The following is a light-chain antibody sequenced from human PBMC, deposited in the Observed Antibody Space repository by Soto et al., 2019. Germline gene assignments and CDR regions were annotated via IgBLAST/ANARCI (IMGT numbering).Light chain of an antibody. CDR1: QSVGRN. J-gene: IGKJ1*01. Sequence: EIVMTQSPATLSVSPGEAAILSCRASQSVGRNVAWYQQRPGQAPRLLIFGASTRASGVPDRFSGGGSGTEFSLTISSLQSEDFAVYFCQQYKNWPPWTFGQGTKVELK. CDR3: QQYKNWPPWT. CDR2: GAS. V-gene: IGKV3-15*01.